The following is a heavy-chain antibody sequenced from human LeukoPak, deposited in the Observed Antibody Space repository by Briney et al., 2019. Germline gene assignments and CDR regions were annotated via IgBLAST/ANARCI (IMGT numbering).Heavy chain of an antibody. CDR3: ATDRAAVESYYYDS. CDR1: GDFTTNYY. J-gene: IGHJ4*02. Sequence: SETLSLTCSVPGDFTTNYYWSWIRQPPGGGLEWIGYIFHSGGTNCDPSLESRLTISIDTSKKQFSLKLRSVTPADTAVYYCATDRAAVESYYYDSWGQGIPVTVSS. V-gene: IGHV4-59*01. D-gene: IGHD3-10*01. CDR2: IFHSGGT.